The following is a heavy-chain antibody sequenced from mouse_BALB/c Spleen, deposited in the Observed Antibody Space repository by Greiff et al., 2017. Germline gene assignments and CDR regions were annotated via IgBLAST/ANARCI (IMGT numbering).Heavy chain of an antibody. J-gene: IGHJ2*01. D-gene: IGHD3-2*02. CDR1: GYSITSGYS. Sequence: DVQLQESGPDLVKPSQSLSLTCTVTGYSITSGYSWYWIRQSPGNELEWMGYIHYSGSTNYNPSLKSRISITRDTPKNQFFLQLNSVTTEDTATYYCAGSETAQATLFDDWGQGTTLTVSS. CDR2: IHYSGST. CDR3: AGSETAQATLFDD. V-gene: IGHV3-1*02.